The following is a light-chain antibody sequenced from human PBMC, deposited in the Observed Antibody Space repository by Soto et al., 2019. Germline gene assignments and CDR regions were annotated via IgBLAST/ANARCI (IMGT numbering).Light chain of an antibody. Sequence: QSALTQPASVSGSPGQSITISCTGTNSDVGGYNYVTWYQQHRGKAPKLIIYEVSNRPSGVSNRFSGSKSGNTASLTISGLQAAGEADYYCSSYSDRSPCVFGTGTKVTVL. CDR2: EVS. CDR3: SSYSDRSPCV. J-gene: IGLJ1*01. CDR1: NSDVGGYNY. V-gene: IGLV2-14*01.